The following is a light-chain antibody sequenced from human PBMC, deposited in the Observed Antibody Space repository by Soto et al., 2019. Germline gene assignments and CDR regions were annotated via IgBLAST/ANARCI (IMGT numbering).Light chain of an antibody. Sequence: QSVLTQPPSASGSPGQSVTISCTGTSSDVGAYNYVSWYQQHPGKAPTLMIYEVTNRPSGVPDRFSASKSGNTASLTVSGLQAEDEADYFCSSYAGFNNFVFGTGTKLTVL. V-gene: IGLV2-8*01. J-gene: IGLJ1*01. CDR1: SSDVGAYNY. CDR2: EVT. CDR3: SSYAGFNNFV.